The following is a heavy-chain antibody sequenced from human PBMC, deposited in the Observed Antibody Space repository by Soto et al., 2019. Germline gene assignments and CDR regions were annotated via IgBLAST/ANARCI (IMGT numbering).Heavy chain of an antibody. CDR2: ISWDGGST. CDR1: GFTFDDYT. V-gene: IGHV3-43*01. D-gene: IGHD7-27*01. J-gene: IGHJ3*02. Sequence: GGSLRLSCAASGFTFDDYTMHWVRQAPGKGLEWVSLISWDGGSTYYADSVKGRFTISRDNSKNSLYLQMNSLRAEDTAFYYCTKGNWGSPFDIWGRGTMVTVSS. CDR3: TKGNWGSPFDI.